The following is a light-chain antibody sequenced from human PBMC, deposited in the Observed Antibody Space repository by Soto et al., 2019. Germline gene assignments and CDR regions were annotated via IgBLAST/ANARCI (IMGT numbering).Light chain of an antibody. V-gene: IGKV3-15*01. Sequence: EMVMTQSPATLSVSPGERVTLSCRASESVHSNLAWYQQKPGQGPSLLIYYASTRVTGVPDRFSGSGSGTEFTLTKSSLQSADFGVYYCQHYSNWPPTFGPGTKVEIK. CDR3: QHYSNWPPT. CDR2: YAS. J-gene: IGKJ3*01. CDR1: ESVHSN.